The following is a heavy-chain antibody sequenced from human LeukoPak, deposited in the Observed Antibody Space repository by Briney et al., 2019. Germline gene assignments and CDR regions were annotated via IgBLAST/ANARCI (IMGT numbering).Heavy chain of an antibody. CDR1: GGSISGYY. CDR2: IHSSGST. D-gene: IGHD5-18*01. J-gene: IGHJ4*02. V-gene: IGHV4-4*07. Sequence: SDTLSLTCTVSGGSISGYYWSWIRQPAGKRLEWMGQIHSSGSTIYNPSLKSRVTMSADTSKNQFSLRLSSVTAADTAVYYCARDNGYSYGYEFDYWGQGTLVTVSS. CDR3: ARDNGYSYGYEFDY.